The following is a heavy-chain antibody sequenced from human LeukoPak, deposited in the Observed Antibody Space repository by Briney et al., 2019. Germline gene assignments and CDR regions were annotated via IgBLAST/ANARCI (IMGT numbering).Heavy chain of an antibody. Sequence: GGSLRLSCAASGFTFSSYAMSWVRQAPGKGLEWVSAISGSGGSTYYADSVKGRFTISRDNSKNTLYLQMNSLRAEDTAAYYCAKYTSGSYYTGYVDYWGQGTLVTVSS. J-gene: IGHJ4*02. CDR1: GFTFSSYA. V-gene: IGHV3-23*01. CDR3: AKYTSGSYYTGYVDY. D-gene: IGHD1-26*01. CDR2: ISGSGGST.